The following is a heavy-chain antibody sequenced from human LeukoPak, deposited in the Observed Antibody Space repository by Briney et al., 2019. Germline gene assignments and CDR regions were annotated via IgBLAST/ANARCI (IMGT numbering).Heavy chain of an antibody. CDR1: GLTFRSYS. J-gene: IGHJ4*02. V-gene: IGHV3-48*01. Sequence: GGSLGLSCIVSGLTFRSYSMNWVRQAPGKGLEWVSYISSSGDTIHYAESVKGRFTISRDNGKNSLYLQMNSLRAEDTAVYYCARDLGYYANYWGQGTLVTVSS. CDR2: ISSSGDTI. D-gene: IGHD3-10*01. CDR3: ARDLGYYANY.